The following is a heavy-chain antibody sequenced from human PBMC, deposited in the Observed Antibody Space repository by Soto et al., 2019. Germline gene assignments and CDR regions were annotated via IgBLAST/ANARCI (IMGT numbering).Heavy chain of an antibody. Sequence: GASVKVSCKASGYTFTSYGISWVRQAPGQGLEWMGWISAYNGNTNYAQKLQGRVTMTTDTSTSTAYMELRSLRSDDTAVYYCARVGATLKYYDILTGYYKVDWFDPWGQGTLVTVSS. CDR1: GYTFTSYG. CDR3: ARVGATLKYYDILTGYYKVDWFDP. V-gene: IGHV1-18*01. CDR2: ISAYNGNT. D-gene: IGHD3-9*01. J-gene: IGHJ5*02.